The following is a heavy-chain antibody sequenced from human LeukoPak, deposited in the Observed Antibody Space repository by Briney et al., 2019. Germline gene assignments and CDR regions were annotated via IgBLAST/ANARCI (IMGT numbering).Heavy chain of an antibody. J-gene: IGHJ4*02. D-gene: IGHD6-19*01. V-gene: IGHV1-3*01. CDR1: GYTFTSYA. CDR3: TRDPRSGWHDY. CDR2: INAGNGNT. Sequence: GASVKISCKASGYTFTSYAMHWVRPAPGQGLEWMGWINAGNGNTKYSQKFQGRVTITRDTSASTGYVELSSLRSEDTAVYYCTRDPRSGWHDYWGQGTLVTVSS.